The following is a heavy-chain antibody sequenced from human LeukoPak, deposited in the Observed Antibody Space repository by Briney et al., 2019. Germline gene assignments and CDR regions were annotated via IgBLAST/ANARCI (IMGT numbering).Heavy chain of an antibody. CDR2: IYSGGST. Sequence: PGGSLRLSCATSGFTVSSNYMSWVRQGPGKGLEWVSVIYSGGSTYYADSVKGRFTISRDNSKNTLFLQMNSLRAEDTAVYYCASQMYSSSSVADLGYWGQGTLVTVSS. CDR1: GFTVSSNY. CDR3: ASQMYSSSSVADLGY. J-gene: IGHJ4*02. D-gene: IGHD6-6*01. V-gene: IGHV3-53*01.